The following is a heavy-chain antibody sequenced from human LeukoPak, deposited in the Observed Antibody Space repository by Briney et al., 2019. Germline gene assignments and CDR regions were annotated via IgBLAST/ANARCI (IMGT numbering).Heavy chain of an antibody. CDR2: IYPGDSDT. D-gene: IGHD2-21*02. CDR1: GYXFTSYW. J-gene: IGHJ1*01. CDR3: ARPHCGGDCYLAEYFQH. Sequence: GESLKISCNGSGYXFTSYWICWVRQMPGKGLEWMGIIYPGDSDTRYSPSFQGQGTISADKSISTAYLQWSSLKASDTAMYYCARPHCGGDCYLAEYFQHWGQGTLVTVSS. V-gene: IGHV5-51*01.